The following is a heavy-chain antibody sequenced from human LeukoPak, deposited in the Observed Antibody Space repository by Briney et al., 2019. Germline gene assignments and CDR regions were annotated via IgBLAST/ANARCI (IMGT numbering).Heavy chain of an antibody. Sequence: ASVKVSCKASGGTFSSYAISWVRQAPGQGLEWMGGIIPIFGTANYAQKFQGRVTITTDESTSTAYMELSSLRSEDTAVYYCARSRTTHDYSNPWYFDYWGQGTLVTVSS. V-gene: IGHV1-69*05. CDR2: IIPIFGTA. CDR3: ARSRTTHDYSNPWYFDY. CDR1: GGTFSSYA. J-gene: IGHJ4*02. D-gene: IGHD4-11*01.